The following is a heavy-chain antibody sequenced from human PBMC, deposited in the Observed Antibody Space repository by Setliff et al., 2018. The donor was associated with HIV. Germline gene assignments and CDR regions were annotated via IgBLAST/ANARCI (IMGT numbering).Heavy chain of an antibody. D-gene: IGHD6-19*01. Sequence: SETLSLTCAVSGYSVSSGYYWGWIRQPPGKGLEWIASIYYSGSTYYAPSLKSRVTISVDTSKKQFSLKRRSVTAADTAIYYCARVPGYSSGSSYMEVWGKGTTVTVSS. J-gene: IGHJ6*03. CDR1: GYSVSSGYY. CDR3: ARVPGYSSGSSYMEV. CDR2: IYYSGST. V-gene: IGHV4-38-2*01.